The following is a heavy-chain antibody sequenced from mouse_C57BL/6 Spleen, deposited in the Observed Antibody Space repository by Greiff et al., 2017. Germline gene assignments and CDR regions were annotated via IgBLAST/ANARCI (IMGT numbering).Heavy chain of an antibody. Sequence: VQLQQSGAELVKPGASVKISCKASGYAFRSYWMNWVKQRPGKGLEWIGQIHPGDGDTNYNGKFKGKATLTADKSSSTAYMQLSSLTSEYSAVYFCARRGDDYGPFAYWGQGTLVTVSA. V-gene: IGHV1-80*01. CDR1: GYAFRSYW. D-gene: IGHD2-4*01. CDR3: ARRGDDYGPFAY. J-gene: IGHJ3*01. CDR2: IHPGDGDT.